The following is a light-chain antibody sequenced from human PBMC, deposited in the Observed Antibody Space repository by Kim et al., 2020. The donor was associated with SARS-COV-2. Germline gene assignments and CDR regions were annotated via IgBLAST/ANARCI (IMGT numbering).Light chain of an antibody. CDR2: DVS. V-gene: IGLV2-14*03. CDR3: SSYTSNSTYV. CDR1: GSDVGHYNY. Sequence: GQSITISCTGTGSDVGHYNYVSWYHQHPGKAPKLMIYDVSNRPSGASDRFSGSKSDNTASLTISGLQAEDEADYYCSSYTSNSTYVFGTGTKVTVL. J-gene: IGLJ1*01.